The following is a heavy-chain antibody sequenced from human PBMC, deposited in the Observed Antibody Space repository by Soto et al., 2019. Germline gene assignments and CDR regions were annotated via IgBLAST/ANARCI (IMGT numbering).Heavy chain of an antibody. CDR2: IYYSGST. V-gene: IGHV4-39*01. D-gene: IGHD6-6*01. CDR1: GGSISSSSYY. J-gene: IGHJ4*02. Sequence: SETLSLTCTVSGGSISSSSYYWGWIRQPPGKGLEWIGSIYYSGSTYYNPSLKSRVTISVDTSKNQFSLKLSSVTAADTAVYYCAGQISSSSPRDYWGQGTLVTVSS. CDR3: AGQISSSSPRDY.